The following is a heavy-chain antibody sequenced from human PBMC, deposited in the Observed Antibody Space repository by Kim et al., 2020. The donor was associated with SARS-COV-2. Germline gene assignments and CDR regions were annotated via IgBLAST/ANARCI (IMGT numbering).Heavy chain of an antibody. CDR2: IYNSGRT. J-gene: IGHJ5*02. CDR1: GGSISSYY. V-gene: IGHV4-59*01. CDR3: ARDQYSTSWYSSWFDP. Sequence: SETLSLTCTVSGGSISSYYWSWIRQPPGKGLEWIGYIYNSGRTNYIPSLKSRVTTSVDTSKNQFSLKLGSVTAADTAVYYCARDQYSTSWYSSWFDPWG. D-gene: IGHD6-13*01.